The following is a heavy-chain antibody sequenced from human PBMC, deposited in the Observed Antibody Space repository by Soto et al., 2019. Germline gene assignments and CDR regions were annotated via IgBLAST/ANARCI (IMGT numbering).Heavy chain of an antibody. Sequence: ASVKVSCKASGGTFSSYAISWVRQAPGQGLEWMGGIIPIFGTANYAQKFQGRVTITADESTSTAYMELSSLRSEDTAVYYCAGRIAAAGNLVDYWGQGTLVTVSS. D-gene: IGHD6-13*01. V-gene: IGHV1-69*13. CDR2: IIPIFGTA. CDR1: GGTFSSYA. CDR3: AGRIAAAGNLVDY. J-gene: IGHJ4*02.